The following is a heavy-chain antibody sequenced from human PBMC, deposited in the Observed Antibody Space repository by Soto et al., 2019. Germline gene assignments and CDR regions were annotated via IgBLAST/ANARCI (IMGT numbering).Heavy chain of an antibody. CDR2: IMPIFGTA. V-gene: IGHV1-69*01. CDR1: GGSFSNYG. CDR3: ARARDYDLWTDRGYALDV. D-gene: IGHD3-3*01. J-gene: IGHJ6*02. Sequence: QVQLVQSGAEVKKPGSSVRVSCKASGGSFSNYGITWVRQVPGQGLEWMGGIMPIFGTANYAQKFQGRVTISADELTSTASLGLSSLRSVDTAVYFCARARDYDLWTDRGYALDVWGQGTTVTVS.